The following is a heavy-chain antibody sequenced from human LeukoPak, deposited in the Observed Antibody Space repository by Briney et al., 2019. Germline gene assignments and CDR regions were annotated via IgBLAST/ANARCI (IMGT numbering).Heavy chain of an antibody. Sequence: GGSLRLSCAASGFTFSSFGMSWVRQVPGKGLEWVSSISSGAGSTYYADSVKGRFTISRDNSKNSLYLQMTSPRAEDTAVYYCAKDRLRYCTGGNCYSPVDYWGQGTLVTVSS. D-gene: IGHD2-15*01. CDR3: AKDRLRYCTGGNCYSPVDY. V-gene: IGHV3-23*01. CDR2: ISSGAGST. CDR1: GFTFSSFG. J-gene: IGHJ4*01.